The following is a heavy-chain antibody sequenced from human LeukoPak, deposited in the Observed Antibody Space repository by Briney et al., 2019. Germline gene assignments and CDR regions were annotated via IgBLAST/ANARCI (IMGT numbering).Heavy chain of an antibody. CDR2: INHSGST. J-gene: IGHJ3*02. CDR3: ARETIAVAGTGAFDI. CDR1: GGSFSGYY. D-gene: IGHD6-19*01. Sequence: PSETLSLTCAVYGGSFSGYYWSWIRQPPGKGLEWIGEINHSGSTNYNPSLKSRVTISVDTSKNQFSLKLSSVTAADTAVHYCARETIAVAGTGAFDIWGQGTMVTVSS. V-gene: IGHV4-34*01.